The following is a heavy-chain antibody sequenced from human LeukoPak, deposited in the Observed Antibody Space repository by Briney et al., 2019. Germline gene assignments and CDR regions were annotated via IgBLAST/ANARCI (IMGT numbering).Heavy chain of an antibody. CDR3: ASRYCSSTSCPFDY. CDR1: GGPISSSSYY. J-gene: IGHJ4*02. Sequence: SETLSLTCTVSGGPISSSSYYWGWIRQPPGKGLEWIGSIYYGGSTYYNPSLKSRVTISVDTSKNQFSLKLSSVTAADTAVYYCASRYCSSTSCPFDYWGQGTLVTVSS. CDR2: IYYGGST. D-gene: IGHD2-2*01. V-gene: IGHV4-39*01.